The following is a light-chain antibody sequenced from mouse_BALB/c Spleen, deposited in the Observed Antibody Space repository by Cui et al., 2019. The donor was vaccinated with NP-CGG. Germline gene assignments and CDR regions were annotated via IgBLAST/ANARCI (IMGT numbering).Light chain of an antibody. Sequence: QAVVPQESALTTSPGETVTLTCRSSTGAVTTSNYANWVQEKPDHLFTGLIGGTNNRVPGVPARFSGSLIGDKAALTIRGAQTEDEAIYFCALWYSNHWVFGGGTKLTVL. J-gene: IGLJ1*01. CDR3: ALWYSNHWV. CDR1: TGAVTTSNY. CDR2: GTN. V-gene: IGLV1*01.